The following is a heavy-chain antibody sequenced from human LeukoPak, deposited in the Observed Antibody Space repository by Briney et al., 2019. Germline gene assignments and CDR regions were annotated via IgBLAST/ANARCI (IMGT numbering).Heavy chain of an antibody. D-gene: IGHD5-18*01. CDR2: ISYDGSNK. CDR3: ARGGYSYGHDY. CDR1: GFTFSSYA. Sequence: GRSLSLSCAASGFTFSSYAMHWVRQAPGKGLEWVAVISYDGSNKYYADSVKGRFTISRDNSKNTLYLQMNSLRAEDTAVYYCARGGYSYGHDYWGQGTLVTVSS. J-gene: IGHJ4*02. V-gene: IGHV3-30-3*01.